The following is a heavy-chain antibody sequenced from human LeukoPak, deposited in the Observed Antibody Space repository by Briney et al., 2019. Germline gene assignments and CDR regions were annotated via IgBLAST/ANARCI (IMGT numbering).Heavy chain of an antibody. CDR2: ISSSSTI. CDR3: ARADSSSWIYYFDY. D-gene: IGHD6-13*01. V-gene: IGHV3-48*04. J-gene: IGHJ4*02. Sequence: GGSLRLSCAASGFTFSSHNMNWVRQAPGKGLGWVSYISSSSTIYYADSVKGRFTISRDNAKNSLYLQMNSLRAEDTAVYYCARADSSSWIYYFDYWGQGTLVTVSS. CDR1: GFTFSSHN.